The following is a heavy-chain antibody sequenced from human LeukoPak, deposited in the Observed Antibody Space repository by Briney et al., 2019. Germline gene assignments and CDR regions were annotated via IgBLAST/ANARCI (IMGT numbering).Heavy chain of an antibody. CDR3: AKDSSSSSWTSFDY. CDR1: GFTFDDYA. Sequence: GGSLRLSCEASGFTFDDYAMHWVRQAPGKGLEWVSGISWNSGSIGYADSVKGRFTISRDNAKNSLYLQMNSLRAEDTALYYCAKDSSSSSWTSFDYWGQGTLVTVSS. V-gene: IGHV3-9*01. D-gene: IGHD6-13*01. CDR2: ISWNSGSI. J-gene: IGHJ4*02.